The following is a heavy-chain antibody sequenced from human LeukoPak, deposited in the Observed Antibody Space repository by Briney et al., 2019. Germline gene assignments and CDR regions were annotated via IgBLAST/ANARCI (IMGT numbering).Heavy chain of an antibody. CDR3: ARGRMMSGMDV. J-gene: IGHJ6*02. CDR1: GDSVSRSSAY. Sequence: SQALSLTCAISGDSVSRSSAYWNWFRQSPSRGLEWLGRTYYRSKWLNDYAASVKSRISVNPDTSKNHYSLQLNSVTPEDTAIYYCARGRMMSGMDVWGQGTTVTVSS. CDR2: TYYRSKWLN. V-gene: IGHV6-1*01. D-gene: IGHD3-16*01.